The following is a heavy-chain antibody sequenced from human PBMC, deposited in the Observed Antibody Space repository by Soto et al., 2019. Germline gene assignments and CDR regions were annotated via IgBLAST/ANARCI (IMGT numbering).Heavy chain of an antibody. D-gene: IGHD5-18*01. CDR1: GYTFNSYY. V-gene: IGHV1-46*02. Sequence: ASVEVSCKASGYTFNSYYLRWVRQAPGKGLEWMGIINPSGGSTSYAQKFQGRVTMTRDTSTSTVYMELSSLRSEDTAVYYCAIDLRGYSPGYYYSGMDVWGQGTTVTVSS. CDR3: AIDLRGYSPGYYYSGMDV. J-gene: IGHJ6*02. CDR2: INPSGGST.